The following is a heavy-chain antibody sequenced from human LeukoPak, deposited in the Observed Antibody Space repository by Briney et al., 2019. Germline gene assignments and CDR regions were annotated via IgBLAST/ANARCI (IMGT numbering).Heavy chain of an antibody. Sequence: GGSLRLSCAASGFTFSSYDMHWVRHATGKGLEWVSAIGTAGDTYYPGSVKGRFTISRENAKNSLYLQMNSLRAGDTAVYYCARVYYDSSGYGYDYWGQGTLVTVSS. CDR3: ARVYYDSSGYGYDY. D-gene: IGHD3-22*01. CDR2: IGTAGDT. CDR1: GFTFSSYD. V-gene: IGHV3-13*01. J-gene: IGHJ4*02.